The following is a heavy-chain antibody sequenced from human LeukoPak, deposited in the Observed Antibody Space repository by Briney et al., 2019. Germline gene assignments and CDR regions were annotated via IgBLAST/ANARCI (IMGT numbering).Heavy chain of an antibody. J-gene: IGHJ4*02. V-gene: IGHV3-15*01. D-gene: IGHD6-19*01. CDR3: TTDPTIAVGDY. CDR2: IKSKTDGGTT. CDR1: GFTFSNAW. Sequence: GGSLRLSCAASGFTFSNAWMSWVRQAPGKGLEWVGRIKSKTDGGTTDYAAPVKGRFTISRDDSKNTLYLQMNSLKTENTAVYYCTTDPTIAVGDYWGQGTLVTVSS.